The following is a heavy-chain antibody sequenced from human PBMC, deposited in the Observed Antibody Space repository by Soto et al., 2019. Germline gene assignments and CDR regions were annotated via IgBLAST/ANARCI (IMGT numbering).Heavy chain of an antibody. V-gene: IGHV3-30*18. D-gene: IGHD3-10*01. J-gene: IGHJ3*02. CDR3: AKVTMVRGVIKRNAFDI. Sequence: VAVISYDGSNKYYADSVKGRFTISRDNSKNTLYLQMNSPRAEDTAVYYCAKVTMVRGVIKRNAFDIWGQGTMVTVSS. CDR2: ISYDGSNK.